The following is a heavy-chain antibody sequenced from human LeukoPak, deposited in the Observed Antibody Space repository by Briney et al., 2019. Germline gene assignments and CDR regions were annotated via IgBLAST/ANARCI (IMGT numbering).Heavy chain of an antibody. CDR1: RYTFTSYD. D-gene: IGHD2-8*01. Sequence: ASVKVSCKASRYTFTSYDINSVRQATGQGREWMGWMNPNSGNTGYAQKFQGRVTMTRNTSISTAYMELSSLRSEDTAVYYCARGRWGLMVYAFWGQGTMVTVSS. J-gene: IGHJ3*01. CDR3: ARGRWGLMVYAF. CDR2: MNPNSGNT. V-gene: IGHV1-8*01.